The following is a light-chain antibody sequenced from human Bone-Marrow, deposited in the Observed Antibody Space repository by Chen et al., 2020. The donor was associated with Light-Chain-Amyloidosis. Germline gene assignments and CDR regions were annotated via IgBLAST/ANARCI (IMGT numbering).Light chain of an antibody. Sequence: EIVLTQSPGTLSLSPGEGANLSCRASQTISSNYLTCYQQKFGQAPRILIYGSSSRATGIPDRFTGSGSGTDVTLTINRREPEDFAMYYGQQYGTSPLTFGVGTKLEF. CDR3: QQYGTSPLT. CDR2: GSS. V-gene: IGKV3-20*01. J-gene: IGKJ4*01. CDR1: QTISSNY.